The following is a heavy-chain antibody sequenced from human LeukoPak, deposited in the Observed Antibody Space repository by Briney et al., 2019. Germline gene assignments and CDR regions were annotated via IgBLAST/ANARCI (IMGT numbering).Heavy chain of an antibody. J-gene: IGHJ3*02. V-gene: IGHV4-38-2*02. D-gene: IGHD3-10*01. CDR2: ICHSGTT. CDR1: GYSISSGFH. Sequence: SETLSLTCTVSGYSISSGFHWGWIRQPPGKGLEWIGSICHSGTTYYNPSLKSRVTISVDTSKNQFSLKLSSVTAADTAIYYCARAPGPGGAFGICGQGTMVTVSS. CDR3: ARAPGPGGAFGI.